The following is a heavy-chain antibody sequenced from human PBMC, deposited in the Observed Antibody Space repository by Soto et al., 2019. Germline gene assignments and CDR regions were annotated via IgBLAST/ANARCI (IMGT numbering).Heavy chain of an antibody. CDR3: TKQIYGGNS. J-gene: IGHJ4*02. CDR1: GFTFSGSA. D-gene: IGHD2-21*02. Sequence: VGSLRLSCAASGFTFSGSAMHWVRQASGKGLEWLARIRSKANNYATAYAPSVKGRFTISRDDSENTAYLQMNSLKTEDTAVYYCTKQIYGGNSWGQGTLVTVSA. V-gene: IGHV3-73*01. CDR2: IRSKANNYAT.